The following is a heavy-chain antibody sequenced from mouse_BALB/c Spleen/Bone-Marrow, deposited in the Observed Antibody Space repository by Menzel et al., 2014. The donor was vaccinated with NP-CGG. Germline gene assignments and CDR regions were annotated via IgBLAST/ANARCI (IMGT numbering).Heavy chain of an antibody. D-gene: IGHD2-2*01. CDR1: GFNVKDTY. CDR2: IDPANGNT. Sequence: VQLQQSGAELVKPGASVKLSCTASGFNVKDTYIHWVKQRPEQGLEWIGRIDPANGNTKYDPKFQGKATITADTSSNTAYLQLSSLTSEDTAAYYCASYVYGYYFDYWGQGTTLTVSS. J-gene: IGHJ2*01. CDR3: ASYVYGYYFDY. V-gene: IGHV14-3*02.